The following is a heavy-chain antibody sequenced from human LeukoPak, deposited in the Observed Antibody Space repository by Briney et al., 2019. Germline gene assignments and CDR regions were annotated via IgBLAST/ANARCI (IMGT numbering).Heavy chain of an antibody. V-gene: IGHV1-2*02. CDR2: INPNSADT. CDR3: ARNDFWSGYPGSYMDV. CDR1: GYTFTGYY. D-gene: IGHD3-3*01. Sequence: GASVKVSCKASGYTFTGYYMHWVRQAPGQGLEWMGWINPNSADTKYAQKVQGRVTMTRDTSISTTYMELSRLRSDDTAVYYCARNDFWSGYPGSYMDVWGKGTTVTVSS. J-gene: IGHJ6*03.